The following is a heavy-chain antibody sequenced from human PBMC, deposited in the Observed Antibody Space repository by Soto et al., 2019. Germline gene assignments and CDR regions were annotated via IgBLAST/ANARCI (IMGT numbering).Heavy chain of an antibody. CDR3: ARWRRRIVVVPAAIANAFDI. V-gene: IGHV4-34*01. Sequence: SETLSLTCAVYGGSFSGYYWSWIRQPPGKGLEWIGEINHSGSTNYNPSLKSRVTISVDTSKNQFSLKLSSVTAADTAVYYCARWRRRIVVVPAAIANAFDIWGQGTIVTVSS. CDR2: INHSGST. J-gene: IGHJ3*02. D-gene: IGHD2-2*02. CDR1: GGSFSGYY.